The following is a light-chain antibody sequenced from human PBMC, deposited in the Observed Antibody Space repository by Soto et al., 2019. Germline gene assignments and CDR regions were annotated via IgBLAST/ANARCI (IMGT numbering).Light chain of an antibody. V-gene: IGLV1-44*01. CDR2: SND. J-gene: IGLJ1*01. Sequence: VLTQPPSASGTPGQRVTISCSGSSSNIGSNTVNWYQQLPGTAPKLLIYSNDRRPSGVPDRFAGSKSGTSASLAISGLQSEDEADYYCAAWDDSLNGAYVFGTGTKVTVL. CDR1: SSNIGSNT. CDR3: AAWDDSLNGAYV.